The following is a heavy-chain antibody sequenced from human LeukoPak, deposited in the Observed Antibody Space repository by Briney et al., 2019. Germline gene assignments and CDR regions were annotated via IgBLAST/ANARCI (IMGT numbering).Heavy chain of an antibody. D-gene: IGHD1-20*01. Sequence: ASVKVSCKASGYTFTGYYMHWVRQAPGQGLEWMGRINPNSGGTNYAQKFQGRVTMTRDTSISTAYMELSRLRSDDAAVYYCARPVLKGYDNCGYWGQGTLVTVSS. CDR3: ARPVLKGYDNCGY. CDR2: INPNSGGT. CDR1: GYTFTGYY. J-gene: IGHJ4*02. V-gene: IGHV1-2*06.